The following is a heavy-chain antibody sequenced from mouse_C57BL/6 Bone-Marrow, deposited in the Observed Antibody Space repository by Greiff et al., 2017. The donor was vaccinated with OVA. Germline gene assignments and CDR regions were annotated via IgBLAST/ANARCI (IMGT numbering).Heavy chain of an antibody. V-gene: IGHV5-6*01. D-gene: IGHD2-3*01. J-gene: IGHJ3*01. CDR1: GFTFSSYG. CDR3: ARKSLELMGFAY. Sequence: EVQRVESGGDLVKPGGSLKLSCAASGFTFSSYGMSWVRQTPDKRLEWVATISSGGSYTYYPDSVKGRFTISRDNAKNTLYLQMSSLKSEDTAMYYCARKSLELMGFAYCGQGTLVTVSA. CDR2: ISSGGSYT.